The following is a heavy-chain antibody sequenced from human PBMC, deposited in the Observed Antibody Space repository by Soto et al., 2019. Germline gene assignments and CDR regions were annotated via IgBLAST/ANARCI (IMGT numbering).Heavy chain of an antibody. CDR1: GFTFSSYG. Sequence: GGSLRLSCAASGFTFSSYGMHWVRQAPGKGLEWVAIISYDGNYKHHADSVKGRFTISRDNSKNTLYLQMNSLRAEDTAVYYCATLTKYDILTGYYPCWGQGTLVTVSS. CDR3: ATLTKYDILTGYYPC. J-gene: IGHJ4*02. D-gene: IGHD3-9*01. V-gene: IGHV3-30*03. CDR2: ISYDGNYK.